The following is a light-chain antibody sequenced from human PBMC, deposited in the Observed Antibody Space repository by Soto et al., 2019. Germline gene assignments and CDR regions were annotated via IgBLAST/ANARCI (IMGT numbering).Light chain of an antibody. CDR2: KAS. CDR3: QQYNSYPWT. J-gene: IGKJ1*01. CDR1: QSISSW. Sequence: DIQMTQSPSTLSASVGDRVTIPCRASQSISSWLAWYQQKPGKAPKLLIYKASSLESGVPSRFSGSGSGTEFTLTISSLQPADFATYYCQQYNSYPWTFGQGTKVEIK. V-gene: IGKV1-5*03.